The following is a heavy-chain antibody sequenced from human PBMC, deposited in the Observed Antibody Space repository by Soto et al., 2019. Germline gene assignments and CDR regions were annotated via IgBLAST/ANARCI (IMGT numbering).Heavy chain of an antibody. D-gene: IGHD6-13*01. V-gene: IGHV1-69*01. CDR1: GGTFSSYA. Sequence: QVQLVQSGAEVKKPGSSVKGSCKASGGTFSSYAISWVRQAPGQGLEWMGGIIPLLGTANYAQKFQGRVTIPADEATSTDYRELSSLRSEDTAVYYCAGLDSSSFDYWGQGTLVTVSS. J-gene: IGHJ4*02. CDR3: AGLDSSSFDY. CDR2: IIPLLGTA.